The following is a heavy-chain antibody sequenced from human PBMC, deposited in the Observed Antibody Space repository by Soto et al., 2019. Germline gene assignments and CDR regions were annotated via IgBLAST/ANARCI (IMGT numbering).Heavy chain of an antibody. CDR1: GFTFSGRP. V-gene: IGHV3-74*01. D-gene: IGHD3-10*01. Sequence: EVQLVESGGGLVQPGGSLRLSCAASGFTFSGRPMHWVRQAQGKGLVWVSGIDNAGTDSTYADSVKGRFTSSRDNAKNTLYLQMNSLRVEDTAVYYCARGWFGPDVWGKGTTVTVSS. CDR3: ARGWFGPDV. CDR2: IDNAGTDS. J-gene: IGHJ6*04.